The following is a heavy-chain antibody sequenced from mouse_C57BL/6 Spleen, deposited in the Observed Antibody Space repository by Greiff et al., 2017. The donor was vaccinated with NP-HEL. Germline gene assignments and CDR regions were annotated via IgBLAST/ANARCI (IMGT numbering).Heavy chain of an antibody. CDR2: IYPRDGRT. CDR1: GYTFTSYD. V-gene: IGHV1-85*01. Sequence: QVQLQQSGPELVKPGASVKLSCKASGYTFTSYDINWVKQRPGQGLEWIGWIYPRDGRTKYNEKFKGKATLTVDTSSSTAYMELHSLTSEDSAVYFCARSDGYLRGFAYWGQGTLVTVSA. CDR3: ARSDGYLRGFAY. D-gene: IGHD2-3*01. J-gene: IGHJ3*01.